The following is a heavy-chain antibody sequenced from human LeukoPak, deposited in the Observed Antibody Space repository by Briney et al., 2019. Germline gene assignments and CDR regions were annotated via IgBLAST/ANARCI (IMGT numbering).Heavy chain of an antibody. Sequence: SETLSLTCSVYGGSFSGYYWGWIRQSPGKGLEWIGEINHSGSTNYNPSLKSRVTISVDTSKNQFSLKLSSVTAADTAVYYCARGPKYYYDSSGYYYHYYYYMDVWGKGTTVTVSS. D-gene: IGHD3-22*01. V-gene: IGHV4-34*01. J-gene: IGHJ6*03. CDR2: INHSGST. CDR3: ARGPKYYYDSSGYYYHYYYYMDV. CDR1: GGSFSGYY.